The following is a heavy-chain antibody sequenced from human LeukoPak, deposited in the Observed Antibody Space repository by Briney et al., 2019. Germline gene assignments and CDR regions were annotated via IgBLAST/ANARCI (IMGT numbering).Heavy chain of an antibody. CDR3: ARVNGLEVRGVSLHYYCGTDV. CDR1: DGSIISDY. Sequence: SETLSLTCTVSDGSIISDYWGWIRQPPGQGLEWFGYIYYTGSTNYHPSLSSRVIISVDTSKNQFSLKLRSLTAADTAIYYCARVNGLEVRGVSLHYYCGTDVWGRGTTVTVS. J-gene: IGHJ6*02. CDR2: IYYTGST. V-gene: IGHV4-59*01. D-gene: IGHD3-10*01.